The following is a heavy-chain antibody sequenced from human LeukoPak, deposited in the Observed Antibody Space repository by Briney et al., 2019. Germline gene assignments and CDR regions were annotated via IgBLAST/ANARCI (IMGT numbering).Heavy chain of an antibody. CDR2: IIPIFGTA. D-gene: IGHD3-10*01. CDR1: GGTFSSYA. V-gene: IGHV1-69*13. Sequence: SVKVSCKASGGTFSSYAISWVRQAPGQGLEWVGGIIPIFGTANYAQKFQGRVTITADESTSTAYMELSSLRSEDTAVYYCARVGSMARVDAFDIWGQRTMVTVSS. CDR3: ARVGSMARVDAFDI. J-gene: IGHJ3*02.